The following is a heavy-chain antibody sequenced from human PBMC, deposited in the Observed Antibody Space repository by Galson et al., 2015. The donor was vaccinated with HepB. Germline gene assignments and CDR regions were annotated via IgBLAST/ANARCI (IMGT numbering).Heavy chain of an antibody. CDR2: NIPLFATI. J-gene: IGHJ4*02. CDR1: GGTFSRFI. D-gene: IGHD2-21*02. Sequence: SVKVSCKASGGTFSRFIVSWVRQAPGQGLEWIGGNIPLFATIKYAQKFQDRVTISADESTSTTYLELSNLRSDDTAIYYRGRSSYLVVEPPAVPFDYWGQETLVTVSS. V-gene: IGHV1-69*13. CDR3: GRSSYLVVEPPAVPFDY.